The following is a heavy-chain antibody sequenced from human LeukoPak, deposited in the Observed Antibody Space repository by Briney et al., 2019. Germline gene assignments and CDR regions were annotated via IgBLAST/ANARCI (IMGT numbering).Heavy chain of an antibody. J-gene: IGHJ4*02. D-gene: IGHD6-19*01. CDR2: IYSGGST. CDR1: GFTVSSNY. V-gene: IGHV3-53*01. CDR3: ARVSSGCFDY. Sequence: GGSPRLSCAASGFTVSSNYMSWVRQAPGKGLEWVSVIYSGGSTYYADSVKGRFTISRDNSKNTLYLQMNSLRAEDTAVYYCARVSSGCFDYWGQGTLVTVSS.